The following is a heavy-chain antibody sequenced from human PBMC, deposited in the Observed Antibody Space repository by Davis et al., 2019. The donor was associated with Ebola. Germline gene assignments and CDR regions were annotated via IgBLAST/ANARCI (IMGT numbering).Heavy chain of an antibody. CDR2: TYYRSKWYN. J-gene: IGHJ6*02. CDR1: GDSVSSNSAG. D-gene: IGHD3-3*01. V-gene: IGHV6-1*01. CDR3: AREELNYDFWSGYRYYYYYGMDV. Sequence: SETLSLTCAISGDSVSSNSAGWNWIRQSPSRGLEWLGRTYYRSKWYNDYAVSVKSRITINPDTSKNQFSLQLNSVTPEDTAVYYCAREELNYDFWSGYRYYYYYGMDVWGQGTTVTVSS.